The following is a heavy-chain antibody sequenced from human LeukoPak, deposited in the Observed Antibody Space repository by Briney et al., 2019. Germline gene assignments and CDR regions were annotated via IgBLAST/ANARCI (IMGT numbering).Heavy chain of an antibody. V-gene: IGHV4-59*08. Sequence: PSETLSLTCTVSGGSISSYYWSWIRQPPGKGLEWIGYIYYSGSTHYNPSLKSRVTISVDTSKNQFSLKVSSVTAADTAVYYCARRRDYFYYMDVWGKGTTVTISS. CDR1: GGSISSYY. J-gene: IGHJ6*03. CDR2: IYYSGST. CDR3: ARRRDYFYYMDV.